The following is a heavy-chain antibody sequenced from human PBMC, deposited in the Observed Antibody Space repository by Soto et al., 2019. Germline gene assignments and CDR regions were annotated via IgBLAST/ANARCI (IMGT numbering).Heavy chain of an antibody. J-gene: IGHJ4*02. CDR2: INHSGST. Sequence: SETLSLTCAVYGGSFSGYYWSWIRQPPGKGLEWIGEINHSGSTNYNPSLKSRVTISVDTSKNQFSLKLSSVTAADTAVYYCARVVMGALRDWGQGTLVTVSS. CDR1: GGSFSGYY. CDR3: ARVVMGALRD. V-gene: IGHV4-34*01. D-gene: IGHD1-26*01.